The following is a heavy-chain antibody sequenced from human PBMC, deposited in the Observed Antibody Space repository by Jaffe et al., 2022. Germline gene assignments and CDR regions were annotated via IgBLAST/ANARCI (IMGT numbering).Heavy chain of an antibody. J-gene: IGHJ5*02. CDR2: IYHSGST. V-gene: IGHV4-38-2*01. CDR3: ARQIPPPLPYYYDSSGYYGSWFDP. Sequence: QVQLQESGPGLVKPSETLSLTCAVSGYSISSGYYWGWIRQPPGKGLEWIGSIYHSGSTYYNPSLKSRVTISVDTSKNQFSLKLSSVTAADTAVYYCARQIPPPLPYYYDSSGYYGSWFDPWGQGTLVTVSS. D-gene: IGHD3-22*01. CDR1: GYSISSGYY.